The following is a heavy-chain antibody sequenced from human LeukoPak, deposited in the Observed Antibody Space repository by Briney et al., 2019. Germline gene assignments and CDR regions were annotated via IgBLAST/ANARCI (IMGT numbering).Heavy chain of an antibody. CDR2: INPNSGGT. Sequence: ASVKVSCKASGYTFTGYYMHWVRQAPGQGLEWMGWINPNSGGTNYAQKFQGRVTMTRDTSISTAYMELSSLRSEDTAVYYCARGYYGSGSYVWFDPWGQGTLVTVPS. CDR3: ARGYYGSGSYVWFDP. CDR1: GYTFTGYY. J-gene: IGHJ5*02. V-gene: IGHV1-2*02. D-gene: IGHD3-10*01.